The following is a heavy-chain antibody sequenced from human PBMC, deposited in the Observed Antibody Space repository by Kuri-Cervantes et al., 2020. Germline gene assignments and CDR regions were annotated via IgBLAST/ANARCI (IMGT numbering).Heavy chain of an antibody. Sequence: ASVKVSCKASGYTFTSSGIIWVRQAPGQGLEWMGWISGYNGNTNYAQKLQGRVTMTTDTSTSTAYMELRSLRSDDTAVYYCARGGLRLGELSLSDDAFDIWGQGTMVTVSS. CDR1: GYTFTSSG. J-gene: IGHJ3*02. CDR2: ISGYNGNT. V-gene: IGHV1-18*01. D-gene: IGHD3-16*02. CDR3: ARGGLRLGELSLSDDAFDI.